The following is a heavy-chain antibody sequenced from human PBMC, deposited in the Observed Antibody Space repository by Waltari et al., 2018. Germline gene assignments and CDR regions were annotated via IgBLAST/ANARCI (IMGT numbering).Heavy chain of an antibody. V-gene: IGHV1-2*02. CDR3: ARDLYGYRGGY. J-gene: IGHJ4*02. D-gene: IGHD5-18*01. Sequence: QVQLVQSGAEVKKPGASVKVSCKASGYTFTGYYMHWGRQAPGQGLGWMGWSNPNSGGTNYEQKCQGRVTMTRDTSISTAYMELSRLRSDDTAVYYGARDLYGYRGGYWGQGTRVTVSS. CDR2: SNPNSGGT. CDR1: GYTFTGYY.